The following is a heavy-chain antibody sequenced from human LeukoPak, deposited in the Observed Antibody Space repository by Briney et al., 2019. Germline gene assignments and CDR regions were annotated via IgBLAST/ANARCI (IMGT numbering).Heavy chain of an antibody. V-gene: IGHV3-23*01. Sequence: GGSLRLSCAASGFTFTNYAMSWLRQAPGKGLEWVSTIGSGGSTYYADSVKGRFTISRDNSKNTLYPQMNSLRAEDTAVYYCAKLGLKLGGDYWGQGALVTVSS. CDR3: AKLGLKLGGDY. J-gene: IGHJ4*02. CDR1: GFTFTNYA. CDR2: IGSGGST. D-gene: IGHD3-16*01.